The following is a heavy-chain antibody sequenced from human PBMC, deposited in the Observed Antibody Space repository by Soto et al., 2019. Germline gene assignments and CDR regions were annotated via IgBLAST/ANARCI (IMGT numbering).Heavy chain of an antibody. Sequence: GGSLRLSCTASGFTFTSYGMGWVRQAPGKGLRWVSTIRGDGGQTHYTDSVKGRFSISRDNSKNTVYLQMDSLRAEDTAMYFWARDVGLDSDDFFAYWGQGTQVTVSS. CDR1: GFTFTSYG. CDR3: ARDVGLDSDDFFAY. D-gene: IGHD3-9*01. J-gene: IGHJ4*02. CDR2: IRGDGGQT. V-gene: IGHV3-23*01.